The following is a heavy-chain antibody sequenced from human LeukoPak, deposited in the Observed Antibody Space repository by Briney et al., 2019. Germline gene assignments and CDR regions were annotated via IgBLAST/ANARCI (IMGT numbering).Heavy chain of an antibody. Sequence: SETLSLTCTVSGGSISSYYWSWIRQPAGKGLEWIGRIYTSGSTNYNPSLRSRVTISVDKSKNQFSLKLSSVTAADTAVYYCARGRGAAAGTNYYYYMDVWGKGTTVTVSS. CDR1: GGSISSYY. J-gene: IGHJ6*03. V-gene: IGHV4-4*07. D-gene: IGHD6-13*01. CDR2: IYTSGST. CDR3: ARGRGAAAGTNYYYYMDV.